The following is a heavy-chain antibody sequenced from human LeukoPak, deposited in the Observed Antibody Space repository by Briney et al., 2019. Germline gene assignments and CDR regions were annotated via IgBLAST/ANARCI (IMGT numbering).Heavy chain of an antibody. D-gene: IGHD3-10*01. V-gene: IGHV3-30*18. CDR1: GLTFSSYG. Sequence: PGRSLRLSCAASGLTFSSYGMHWVRQAPGKGLEWVAVISYDGSNKYYADSVKGRFTISRDNSKNTLYLQMNSLRAEDTAVYYCAKESGWYYYGSGNQISYYMDVWGKGTTVTVSS. CDR3: AKESGWYYYGSGNQISYYMDV. J-gene: IGHJ6*03. CDR2: ISYDGSNK.